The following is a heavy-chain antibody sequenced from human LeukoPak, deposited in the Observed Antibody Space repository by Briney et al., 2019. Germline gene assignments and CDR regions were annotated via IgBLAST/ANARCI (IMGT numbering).Heavy chain of an antibody. CDR1: GYTFTGYY. CDR2: INPNSGGT. D-gene: IGHD5-18*01. V-gene: IGHV1-2*02. CDR3: AVAWIQLLECCY. J-gene: IGHJ4*02. Sequence: ASVTVSCKASGYTFTGYYMHWVRQAPGQGLEWMGWINPNSGGTNYAQKFQGRVTMTRDTSISTAYMELNRLRSDDTAVYYCAVAWIQLLECCYWGQGTLVTVSS.